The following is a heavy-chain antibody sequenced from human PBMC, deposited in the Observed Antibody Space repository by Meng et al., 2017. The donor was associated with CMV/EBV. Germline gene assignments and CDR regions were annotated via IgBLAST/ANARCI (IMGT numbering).Heavy chain of an antibody. V-gene: IGHV3-21*06. D-gene: IGHD2-2*01. CDR1: EFTFSSYT. J-gene: IGHJ3*02. Sequence: GGPLSLSCAASEFTFSSYTMSWVRQAPGKGLEWVSSITPNSSYILYADSMKGRVTISRDNAKDSLYLQMNSLRAEDTAVYYCARIGLYPGRMYQLNAFDIWGQGTMVTVSS. CDR2: ITPNSSYI. CDR3: ARIGLYPGRMYQLNAFDI.